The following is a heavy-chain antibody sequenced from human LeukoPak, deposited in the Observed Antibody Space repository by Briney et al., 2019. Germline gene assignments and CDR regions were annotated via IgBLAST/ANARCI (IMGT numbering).Heavy chain of an antibody. D-gene: IGHD1-1*01. Sequence: PGGSLRLSCAASGFTFSSYAMSWVRQAPGKGLEWVSAISGSGGSTYYADSVKGRFTISRDNSKNTLYLQMNSLRAEETAVYYCAKGTRNWQYFGMDVWGQGTTVIVSS. CDR1: GFTFSSYA. J-gene: IGHJ6*02. V-gene: IGHV3-23*01. CDR2: ISGSGGST. CDR3: AKGTRNWQYFGMDV.